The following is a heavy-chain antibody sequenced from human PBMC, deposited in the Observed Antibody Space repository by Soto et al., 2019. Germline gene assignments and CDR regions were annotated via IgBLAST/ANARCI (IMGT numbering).Heavy chain of an antibody. V-gene: IGHV3-30-3*01. D-gene: IGHD6-13*01. CDR1: WFPFSAEA. Sequence: QVQLVESGGGVVQPGNSLRLSCAGAWFPFSAEAMHWVRQAPGKGLEWVAAISYDGNNKNHAYSVKGRFTVSRDNSKNTLYLQIYSLRPEDTAVYYCARDYSSGWCLDYWGQGSLVTVSS. CDR3: ARDYSSGWCLDY. J-gene: IGHJ4*02. CDR2: ISYDGNNK.